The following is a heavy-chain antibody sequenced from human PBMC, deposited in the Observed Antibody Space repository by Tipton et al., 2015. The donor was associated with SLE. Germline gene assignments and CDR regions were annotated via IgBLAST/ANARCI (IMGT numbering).Heavy chain of an antibody. Sequence: GSLRLSCAASGFTFSKYAMSWVRQAPGKGLEWVSGISGSGGHTYYADSVKGRFTISRDNSKNTLYLQMNSLRAEDTAVYYCAKSGDSSSLRADYWGQGTLVTVSS. D-gene: IGHD3-22*01. CDR1: GFTFSKYA. CDR2: ISGSGGHT. CDR3: AKSGDSSSLRADY. J-gene: IGHJ4*02. V-gene: IGHV3-23*01.